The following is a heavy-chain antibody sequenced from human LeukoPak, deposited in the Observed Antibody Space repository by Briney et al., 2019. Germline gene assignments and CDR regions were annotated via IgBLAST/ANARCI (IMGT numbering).Heavy chain of an antibody. CDR1: GFSLSTSKMC. CDR2: IDWYDDK. Sequence: SGPALVKPTQPLTLTCTFSGFSLSTSKMCVSWIRQPPGKALEWLARIDWYDDKHLSPSLKTTLTISKDTSKNQVVLTMTSMDTVDTATYYCARTIGYCIGGSCYYFDYWGQGTLVTVSS. D-gene: IGHD2-15*01. J-gene: IGHJ4*02. CDR3: ARTIGYCIGGSCYYFDY. V-gene: IGHV2-70*11.